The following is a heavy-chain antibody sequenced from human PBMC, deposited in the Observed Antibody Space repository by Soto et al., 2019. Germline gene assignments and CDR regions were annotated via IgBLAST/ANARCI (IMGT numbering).Heavy chain of an antibody. CDR1: GYTFTSYG. V-gene: IGHV1-18*01. CDR2: ISAYNGNT. CDR3: ARVPPPYYYGSGSYHDASDI. J-gene: IGHJ3*02. D-gene: IGHD3-10*01. Sequence: ASVKVSCKASGYTFTSYGISWVRQAPGQGLEWMGWISAYNGNTNYAQKLQGRVTMTTDTSTSTAYMELRSLRSDDTAVYYCARVPPPYYYGSGSYHDASDIWGQGTMVTVSS.